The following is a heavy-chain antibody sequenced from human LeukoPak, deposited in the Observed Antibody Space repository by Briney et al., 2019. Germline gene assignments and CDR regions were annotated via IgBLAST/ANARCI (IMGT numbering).Heavy chain of an antibody. J-gene: IGHJ4*02. D-gene: IGHD3-3*01. CDR3: ANYKSDFWSGYHLS. CDR2: ISGSGGST. V-gene: IGHV3-23*01. Sequence: GGSLRLSYAASGFTFSSYAMSWVRQAPGKGLEWVSAISGSGGSTYYADSVKGRFTISRDNSKNTLYLQMNSLRAEDTAVYYCANYKSDFWSGYHLSWGQGTLVTVSS. CDR1: GFTFSSYA.